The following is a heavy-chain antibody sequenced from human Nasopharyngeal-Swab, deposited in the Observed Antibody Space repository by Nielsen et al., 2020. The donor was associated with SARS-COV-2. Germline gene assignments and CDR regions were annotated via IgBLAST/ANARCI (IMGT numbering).Heavy chain of an antibody. V-gene: IGHV7-4-1*02. J-gene: IGHJ5*02. Sequence: ASVKVSCKASGYTFTRYAINWLRQAPGQGPEWMGWIATPTGHPTYAQGFTGRFVFSLDTSVATAYLHISSLKTEDTAIYYCVRDQAMARPNWFDPWGQGTLVTVSS. CDR2: IATPTGHP. CDR1: GYTFTRYA. D-gene: IGHD5-18*01. CDR3: VRDQAMARPNWFDP.